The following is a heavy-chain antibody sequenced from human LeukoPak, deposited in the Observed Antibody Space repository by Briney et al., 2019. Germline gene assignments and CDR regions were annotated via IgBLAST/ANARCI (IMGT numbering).Heavy chain of an antibody. Sequence: GGSLRLSCSASGFTFSSYVMFWVRQAPGKGLEYVSAVSSIGGSTYYADSVKGRFTISRDNAKNSLYLQMNSLRAEDTAVYYCARDLTMVRGVSSYFDYWGQGTLVTVSS. J-gene: IGHJ4*02. CDR2: VSSIGGST. V-gene: IGHV3-64*04. D-gene: IGHD3-10*01. CDR3: ARDLTMVRGVSSYFDY. CDR1: GFTFSSYV.